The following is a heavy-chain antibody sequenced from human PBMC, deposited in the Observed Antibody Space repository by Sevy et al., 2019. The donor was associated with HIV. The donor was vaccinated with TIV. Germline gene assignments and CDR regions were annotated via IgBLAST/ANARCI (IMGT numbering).Heavy chain of an antibody. D-gene: IGHD3-3*01. V-gene: IGHV3-49*04. Sequence: GGSLRLSCIASGFIYGDYAMNWVRQAPGKGLEWVGFIRRKAFGGTTQYAASVKGRFTISRDDSKSIAYLQMNSLKTEDTAVYYCTRVGSMTILGPWDYWGQGTLVTVSS. CDR2: IRRKAFGGTT. CDR3: TRVGSMTILGPWDY. J-gene: IGHJ4*02. CDR1: GFIYGDYA.